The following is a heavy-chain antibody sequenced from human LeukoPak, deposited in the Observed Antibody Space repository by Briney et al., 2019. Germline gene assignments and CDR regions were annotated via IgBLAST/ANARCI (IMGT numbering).Heavy chain of an antibody. CDR2: INPNSGGT. Sequence: GASVKVSCKASGYTFTGYYMHWVRQAPGQGLEWMGWINPNSGGTNYAQKFQGRVTMTRDTSISTAYMELSRLRSDDTAVYYCARDHRRKYAWNPSIFLDYWGQGTLVTVSS. V-gene: IGHV1-2*02. D-gene: IGHD1-1*01. CDR1: GYTFTGYY. CDR3: ARDHRRKYAWNPSIFLDY. J-gene: IGHJ4*02.